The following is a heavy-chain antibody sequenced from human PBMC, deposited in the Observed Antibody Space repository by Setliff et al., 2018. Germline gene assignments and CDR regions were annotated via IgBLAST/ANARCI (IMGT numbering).Heavy chain of an antibody. V-gene: IGHV4-34*12. J-gene: IGHJ4*02. CDR2: IIHSGST. Sequence: PSETLSLTCTVSGGSLSSYFWSWIRQPPGKRLEWIGEIIHSGSTNYNPSLKSRVTISMDTSKNQFSLKVSSVTAADTAVYYCARSFSRREKFLLDYWGQGALVTVSS. CDR1: GGSLSSYF. CDR3: ARSFSRREKFLLDY.